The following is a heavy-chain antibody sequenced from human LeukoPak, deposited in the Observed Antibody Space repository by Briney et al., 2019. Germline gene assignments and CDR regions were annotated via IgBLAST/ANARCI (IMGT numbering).Heavy chain of an antibody. CDR2: IYHSGST. V-gene: IGHV4-30-2*01. CDR1: GGYIISGGYS. Sequence: PSETLSLTCAVSGGYIISGGYSWYWIRQPPGKGLEWIGYIYHSGSTFYNPSLKSRVTISVDKSNNQFSLKLASVTAADTAVYYCDRGRNWNYAENWFDPWGQGTLVTVSS. J-gene: IGHJ5*02. CDR3: DRGRNWNYAENWFDP. D-gene: IGHD1-7*01.